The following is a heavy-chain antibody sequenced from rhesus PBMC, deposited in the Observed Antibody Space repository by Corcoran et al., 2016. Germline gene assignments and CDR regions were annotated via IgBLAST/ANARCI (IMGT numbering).Heavy chain of an antibody. CDR3: ARDRKNTVLVVVATGYFDY. J-gene: IGHJ4*01. CDR1: GGSISSNY. D-gene: IGHD2-21*01. Sequence: QVQLQESGPGLVKPSETLSLTCAVSGGSISSNYWIWIRQPPGKGLGGLGRISGSGGSTDYNPSLKSRVTISTDTSKNQFSLKLSSVTAADTAVYYCARDRKNTVLVVVATGYFDYWGQGVQVTVSS. CDR2: ISGSGGST. V-gene: IGHV4-173*01.